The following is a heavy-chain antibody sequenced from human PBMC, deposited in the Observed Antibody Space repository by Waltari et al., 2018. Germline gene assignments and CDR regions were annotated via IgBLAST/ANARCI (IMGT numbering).Heavy chain of an antibody. Sequence: EVQLLESGGGLVQPGGSLRLSCAASGFTFSSYAMSWVRQAPGKGLEVVSAISGSGGRTYYADSVKGRFTISRDNSKNTLYLQMNSLRAEDTAVYYCAKDSATVVTPTYWGQGTLVTVSS. V-gene: IGHV3-23*01. CDR1: GFTFSSYA. CDR3: AKDSATVVTPTY. CDR2: ISGSGGRT. D-gene: IGHD4-17*01. J-gene: IGHJ4*02.